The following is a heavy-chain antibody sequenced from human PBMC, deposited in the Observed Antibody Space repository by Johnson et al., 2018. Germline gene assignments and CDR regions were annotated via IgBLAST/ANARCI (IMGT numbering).Heavy chain of an antibody. CDR2: IGTAGDT. CDR3: AKGYYDYIDDTFDI. D-gene: IGHD3-16*01. CDR1: GFTFSSYD. J-gene: IGHJ3*02. V-gene: IGHV3-13*01. Sequence: VQLVQSGGGLVQPGGSLRLSCAASGFTFSSYDMHWVRQDTGKGLEWVSAIGTAGDTYYPGSVKGRFTISRDNSKNTLYLQMNSLRAEDTALYYCAKGYYDYIDDTFDIWGQGTMVTVSS.